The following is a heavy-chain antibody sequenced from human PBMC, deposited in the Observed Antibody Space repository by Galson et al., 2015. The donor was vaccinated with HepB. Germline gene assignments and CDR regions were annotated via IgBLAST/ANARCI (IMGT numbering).Heavy chain of an antibody. Sequence: SLRLSCAASGFTFSSYWMSWVRQAPGKGLEWVANIKQDGSEKYYVDSVKGRFTISRDNAKNSLYLQMNSLRAEDTAVYYCARKGYCSGGSCLTNYYYCGMDVWGQGTTVTVSS. J-gene: IGHJ6*02. CDR3: ARKGYCSGGSCLTNYYYCGMDV. V-gene: IGHV3-7*03. CDR2: IKQDGSEK. D-gene: IGHD2-15*01. CDR1: GFTFSSYW.